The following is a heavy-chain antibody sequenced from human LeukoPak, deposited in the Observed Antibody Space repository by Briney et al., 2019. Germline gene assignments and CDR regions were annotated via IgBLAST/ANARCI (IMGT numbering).Heavy chain of an antibody. Sequence: GRSLRLSCATSGFTFSSYGMHGVRQAPGKGREWVAVIWYDGSNKYYADSVKGRFTISRDNSRNTLYLQMNRLRAEDTAVYYCAKVGSPMDVWGKGTTVTVSS. D-gene: IGHD2-15*01. CDR1: GFTFSSYG. V-gene: IGHV3-33*06. CDR3: AKVGSPMDV. J-gene: IGHJ6*04. CDR2: IWYDGSNK.